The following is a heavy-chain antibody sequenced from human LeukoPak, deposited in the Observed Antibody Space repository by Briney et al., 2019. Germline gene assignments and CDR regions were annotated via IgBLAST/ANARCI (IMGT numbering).Heavy chain of an antibody. V-gene: IGHV4-61*01. CDR1: GGSVSSGSYH. J-gene: IGHJ4*02. D-gene: IGHD3-16*01. CDR2: IYYSGST. CDR3: AREGPMGDIDY. Sequence: SETLSLTCTVSGGSVSSGSYHWSWIRQPPGKGLEWIGYIYYSGSTNYNPSLKSRVTISVDTSKNQFSLKLSSVTAADTAVYYCAREGPMGDIDYWGQGTLVTVSS.